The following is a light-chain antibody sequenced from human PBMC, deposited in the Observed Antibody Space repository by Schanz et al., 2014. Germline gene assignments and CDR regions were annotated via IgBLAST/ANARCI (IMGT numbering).Light chain of an antibody. CDR3: QQSHDGVWT. Sequence: IQLTQSPSSLSASVGDRVTITCRASQGISSYLAWYQQKPGKAPKFLIYATSNLQSGVPSRFSGSGSGTDFTLTISSLQPEDFATYFCQQSHDGVWTFGQGTTVEIK. CDR2: ATS. CDR1: QGISSY. J-gene: IGKJ1*01. V-gene: IGKV1-9*01.